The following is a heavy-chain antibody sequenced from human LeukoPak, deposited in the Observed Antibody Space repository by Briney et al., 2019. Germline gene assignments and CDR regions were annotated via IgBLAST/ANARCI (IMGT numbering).Heavy chain of an antibody. CDR3: AKRTYYDFWSGYDNWFDP. Sequence: PGGSLRLSCAASGFTFSSYAMSWVRQAPGKGLEWVSAISGSGGSIYYADSVKGRFTISRDNSKNTLYLQMNSLRAEDTAVYYCAKRTYYDFWSGYDNWFDPWGQGTLVTVSS. D-gene: IGHD3-3*01. CDR2: ISGSGGSI. CDR1: GFTFSSYA. J-gene: IGHJ5*02. V-gene: IGHV3-23*01.